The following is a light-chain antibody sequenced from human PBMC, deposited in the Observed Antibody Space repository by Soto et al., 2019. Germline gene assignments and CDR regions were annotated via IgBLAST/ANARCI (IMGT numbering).Light chain of an antibody. CDR1: SSYIGAYNF. J-gene: IGLJ2*01. CDR3: TSWTTSTTMI. CDR2: DVN. Sequence: QSVLTQSASVSGSPGQSITISCTGTSSYIGAYNFVSWYQQHPGKAPKLMLYDVNIRPSGVSNRFSGSKSGNTASLTISGLQAEDEADYYCTSWTTSTTMIFGGGTKVTVL. V-gene: IGLV2-14*03.